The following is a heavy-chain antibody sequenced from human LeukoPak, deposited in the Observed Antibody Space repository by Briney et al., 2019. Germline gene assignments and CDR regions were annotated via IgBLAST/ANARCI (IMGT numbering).Heavy chain of an antibody. J-gene: IGHJ4*02. D-gene: IGHD3-22*01. V-gene: IGHV5-51*01. CDR2: IYPGDSDT. Sequence: KNGESLKISCKGSGYSFTSYWIGWVRQMPGKGLEWMGIIYPGDSDTRYSPSFQGQVTISADKSISTAYLQWSSLKASDTAMYYCARHQAGSGYYWYFDYWGQGTLVTVSS. CDR3: ARHQAGSGYYWYFDY. CDR1: GYSFTSYW.